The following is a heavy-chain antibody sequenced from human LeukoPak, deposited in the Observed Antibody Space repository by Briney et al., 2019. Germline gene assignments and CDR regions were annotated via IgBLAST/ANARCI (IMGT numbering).Heavy chain of an antibody. CDR1: GFTFSTYW. CDR3: TRDWTDTAMGLFDY. V-gene: IGHV3-7*01. CDR2: IKPDGSEK. J-gene: IGHJ4*02. D-gene: IGHD5-18*01. Sequence: GGSLRLSCVASGFTFSTYWMSWVRQAPGKGLEWVANIKPDGSEKNYVDSVKGRFIISRDNAKNSLSLQMNSLRAEDTAVYYCTRDWTDTAMGLFDYWGQGTLVTVSS.